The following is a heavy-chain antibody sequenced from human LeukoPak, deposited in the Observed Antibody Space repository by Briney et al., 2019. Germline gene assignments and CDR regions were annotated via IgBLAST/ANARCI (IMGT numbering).Heavy chain of an antibody. Sequence: PGRSLRLSCAASGFTFDDYAMHWVRQAPGKGLEWVSGISWNSGSIGYADSVKGRFTISRDNAKNSPYLQMNSLRAEDTALYYCAKAVIIRGSYYFDYWGQGTLVTVSS. CDR1: GFTFDDYA. V-gene: IGHV3-9*01. CDR2: ISWNSGSI. D-gene: IGHD1-26*01. J-gene: IGHJ4*02. CDR3: AKAVIIRGSYYFDY.